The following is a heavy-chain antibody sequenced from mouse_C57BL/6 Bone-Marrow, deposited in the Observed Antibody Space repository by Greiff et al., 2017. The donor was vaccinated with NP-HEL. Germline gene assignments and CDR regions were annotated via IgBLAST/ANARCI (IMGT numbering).Heavy chain of an antibody. V-gene: IGHV5-4*03. D-gene: IGHD2-5*01. CDR2: ISDGGSYT. Sequence: EVMLVESGGGLVKPGGSLKLSCAASGFTFSSYAMSWVRQTPEKRLEWVATISDGGSYTYYPDNVKGRFTISRDNAKNNLYLQMSHLKSEDTAMYYCASGYSNPFDYWGQGTTLTVSS. CDR3: ASGYSNPFDY. CDR1: GFTFSSYA. J-gene: IGHJ2*01.